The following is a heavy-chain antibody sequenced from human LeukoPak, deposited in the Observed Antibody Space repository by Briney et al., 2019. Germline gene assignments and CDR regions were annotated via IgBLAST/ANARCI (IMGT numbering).Heavy chain of an antibody. V-gene: IGHV4-39*01. CDR2: ISYVGTT. CDR3: ARHLPAYDILTGYYPMDFDY. CDR1: GGSITTIPYN. Sequence: PSETLSLTCTVSGGSITTIPYNWGWVRQPPGKGLEWIGTISYVGTTYYNPSLKSRVTISVDTSKNQFSLKLSSVTAADTAVYYCARHLPAYDILTGYYPMDFDYWGQGTLVTVSS. D-gene: IGHD3-9*01. J-gene: IGHJ4*02.